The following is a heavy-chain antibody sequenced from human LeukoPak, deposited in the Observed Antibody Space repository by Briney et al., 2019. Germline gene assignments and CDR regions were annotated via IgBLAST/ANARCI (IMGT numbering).Heavy chain of an antibody. V-gene: IGHV5-51*01. J-gene: IGHJ4*02. CDR2: IYPGDSET. CDR1: GYSFTSYW. D-gene: IGHD2-2*02. Sequence: GESLKISCKGSGYSFTSYWIGWVRQMPGKGLEWMGIIYPGDSETRYSPSFQGQVTISADKSISTAYLQWSSLKASDTAMYYCARSYCSITNCYTGFGNYWGQGTLVTVSS. CDR3: ARSYCSITNCYTGFGNY.